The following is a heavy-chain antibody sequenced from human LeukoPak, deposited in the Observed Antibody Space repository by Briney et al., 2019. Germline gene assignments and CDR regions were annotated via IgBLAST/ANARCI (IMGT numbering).Heavy chain of an antibody. CDR3: ARDRARYCSSTSCYGDAFDY. V-gene: IGHV1-69*04. CDR1: GGTFSSYA. CDR2: IIPILGIA. D-gene: IGHD2-2*01. J-gene: IGHJ4*02. Sequence: ASVKVSCKASGGTFSSYAISWVRQAPGQGLEWMGRIIPILGIANYAQKFQGRVTITADKSTSTAYMELSSLRPEDTAVYYCARDRARYCSSTSCYGDAFDYWGQGTLVTVSS.